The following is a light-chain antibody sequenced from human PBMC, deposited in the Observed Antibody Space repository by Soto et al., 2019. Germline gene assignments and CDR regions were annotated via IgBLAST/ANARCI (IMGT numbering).Light chain of an antibody. V-gene: IGKV1-9*01. CDR1: QGISSL. Sequence: DIPLTQSPSFLSASVGDRVTITCRASQGISSLLAWYQQRPGKAPKLLIHTASTLQSGVPSRFNGSGSGTEFTLTISGLQPEDFATYYCQHRHSYPIPFGQVTRLEIK. CDR2: TAS. J-gene: IGKJ5*01. CDR3: QHRHSYPIP.